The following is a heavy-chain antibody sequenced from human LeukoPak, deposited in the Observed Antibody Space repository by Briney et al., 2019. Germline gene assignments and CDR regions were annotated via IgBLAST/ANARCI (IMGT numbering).Heavy chain of an antibody. CDR2: ISSYNVYT. CDR3: ARVWCSGGSCYSSRGAFDI. J-gene: IGHJ3*02. D-gene: IGHD2-15*01. Sequence: ASVKVSCKASGYTFTNYGPSWVRQAPGQGLEWMGWISSYNVYTNYAQKLQGRVTMTTDTSTSTAYMELSSLRYEDTAVYYCARVWCSGGSCYSSRGAFDIWGQGTMVTVSS. V-gene: IGHV1-18*01. CDR1: GYTFTNYG.